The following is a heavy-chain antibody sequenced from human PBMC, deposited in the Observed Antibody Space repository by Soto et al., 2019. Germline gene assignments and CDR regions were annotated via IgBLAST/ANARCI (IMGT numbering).Heavy chain of an antibody. CDR1: GGSFSGYY. D-gene: IGHD1-26*01. CDR3: ARRSGSYSPGRSYYFDY. Sequence: SETLSLTCAVYGGSFSGYYWSWIRQPPGKGLEWIGEINHSGSTNYNPSLKSRVTISVDTSKNQFSLKLSSVTAADTAVYYCARRSGSYSPGRSYYFDYWGQGTLVTVSS. J-gene: IGHJ4*02. V-gene: IGHV4-34*01. CDR2: INHSGST.